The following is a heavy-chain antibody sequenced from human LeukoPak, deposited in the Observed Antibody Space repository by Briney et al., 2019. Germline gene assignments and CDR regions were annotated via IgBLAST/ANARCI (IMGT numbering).Heavy chain of an antibody. CDR1: GFTVSSNY. D-gene: IGHD3-9*01. CDR3: ARSILTGYYAT. V-gene: IGHV3-53*01. Sequence: GGSLRLSCAVSGFTVSSNYMSWVRQAPGKGLEWVSVIYSGGSTYYADSVKGRFTISRDNSKNTLYLQMNSLRAEDTAVYYCARSILTGYYATWGQGTLVTVSS. J-gene: IGHJ5*02. CDR2: IYSGGST.